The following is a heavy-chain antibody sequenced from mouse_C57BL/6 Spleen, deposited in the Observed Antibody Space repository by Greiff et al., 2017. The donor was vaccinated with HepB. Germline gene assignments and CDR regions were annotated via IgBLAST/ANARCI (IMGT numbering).Heavy chain of an antibody. J-gene: IGHJ4*01. CDR3: ARGSPYYAMDY. V-gene: IGHV1-63*01. CDR2: IYPGGGYT. Sequence: QVQLQQSGAELVRPGTSVKMSCKASGYTFTNYWIGWAKQRPGHGLEWIGDIYPGGGYTNYNEKFKGKATLTADKSSSTAYMQFSSLTSEDSAIYYCARGSPYYAMDYWGQGTSVTVSS. D-gene: IGHD1-1*02. CDR1: GYTFTNYW.